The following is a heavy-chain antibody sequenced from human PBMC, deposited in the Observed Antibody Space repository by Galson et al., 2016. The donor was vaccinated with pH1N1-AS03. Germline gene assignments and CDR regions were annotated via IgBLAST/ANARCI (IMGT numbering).Heavy chain of an antibody. V-gene: IGHV3-64*01. CDR3: ARGPVSYANYWFPPPDY. Sequence: SLRLSCAASGFTFSSYAMYWVRQAPGKGLEYVSAISGNGFSTYYANSVKDRFTVSRDNSKNTLYLQMGSLRVEDMAMYYCARGPVSYANYWFPPPDYWGQGTLVTVSS. CDR1: GFTFSSYA. J-gene: IGHJ4*02. CDR2: ISGNGFST. D-gene: IGHD4/OR15-4a*01.